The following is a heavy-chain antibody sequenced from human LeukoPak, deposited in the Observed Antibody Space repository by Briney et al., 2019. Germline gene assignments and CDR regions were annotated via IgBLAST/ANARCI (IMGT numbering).Heavy chain of an antibody. Sequence: GASVKVSCKASGYTFTGYYMHWVRQAPGQGLEWMGWINPNSGGTNYAQKFQGRVTMTRDTSISTAYMELSRLRSDDTAVYYCARAYSGYDWLGHTYYMDVWGKGTTVTISS. J-gene: IGHJ6*03. V-gene: IGHV1-2*02. D-gene: IGHD5-12*01. CDR3: ARAYSGYDWLGHTYYMDV. CDR2: INPNSGGT. CDR1: GYTFTGYY.